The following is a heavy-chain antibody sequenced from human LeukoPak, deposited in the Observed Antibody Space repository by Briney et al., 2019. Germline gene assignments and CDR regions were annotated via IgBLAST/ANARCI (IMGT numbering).Heavy chain of an antibody. Sequence: PGGSLRLSCAASGFTFSNYAMSWIRQPPGKGLEWIGEINHSGSTNYNPSLKSRVTISVDTSKNQFSLKLSSVTAADTAVYYCARGTPWDMIVVVISYYFDYWGQGTLVTVSS. CDR2: INHSGST. D-gene: IGHD3-22*01. CDR3: ARGTPWDMIVVVISYYFDY. CDR1: GFTFSNYA. V-gene: IGHV4-34*01. J-gene: IGHJ4*02.